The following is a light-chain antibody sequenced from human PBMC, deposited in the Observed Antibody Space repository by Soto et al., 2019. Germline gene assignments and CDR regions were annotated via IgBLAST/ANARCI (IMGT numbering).Light chain of an antibody. J-gene: IGKJ5*01. CDR2: GAS. Sequence: EIVLTQSPDTLSLSPGERATLSCRASQSVTTSLAWYQQKTGQPPRLLISGASRRATGIPDRFSGSGSETDFTLTISRLEPEDFAVYYCQQYDNSPITFGQGTRLEI. CDR3: QQYDNSPIT. CDR1: QSVTTS. V-gene: IGKV3-20*01.